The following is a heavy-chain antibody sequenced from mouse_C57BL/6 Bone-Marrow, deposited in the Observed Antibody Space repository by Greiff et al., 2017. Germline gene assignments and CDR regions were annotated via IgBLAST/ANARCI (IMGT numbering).Heavy chain of an antibody. CDR1: GYTFTDYN. J-gene: IGHJ4*01. CDR3: ARRDTTVVAEAMDY. CDR2: INPNNGGT. D-gene: IGHD1-1*01. V-gene: IGHV1-18*01. Sequence: VQLQQSGPELVKPGASVKIPCKASGYTFTDYNMDWVKQSHGKSLEWIGDINPNNGGTIYNQKFKGKATLTVDKSSSTAYMELHSLTSADTAGYYCARRDTTVVAEAMDYWGQGTSVTVSS.